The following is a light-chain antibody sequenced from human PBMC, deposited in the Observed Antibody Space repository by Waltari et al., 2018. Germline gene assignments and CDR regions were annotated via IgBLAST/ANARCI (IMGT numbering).Light chain of an antibody. Sequence: QSALTQPASVSGSPGQSITISCTGSSSDVGGYDHVSWYQQHPGKAPKLIIYDVNKRTPRCSNRCSCSKSGYTATPTLTVSQAEDEDDDYCCCYSCSSNIAPVFGGGTQLTVL. CDR1: SSDVGGYDH. CDR2: DVN. J-gene: IGLJ2*01. V-gene: IGLV2-14*03. CDR3: CCYSCSSNIAPV.